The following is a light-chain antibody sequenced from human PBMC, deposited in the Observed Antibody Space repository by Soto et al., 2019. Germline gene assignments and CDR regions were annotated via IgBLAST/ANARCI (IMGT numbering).Light chain of an antibody. CDR1: QSVSSN. CDR2: GAS. V-gene: IGKV3-15*01. CDR3: QQYRSWPRT. J-gene: IGKJ1*01. Sequence: DIRMTMSPAPLSVYSGERSTLSCMASQSVSSNLAWYQQKPGQAPRLLIYGASTTATDMPGTFSGRGSGTEFTLTITSLRPEDFVVYYCQQYRSWPRTFCQGTKVDIK.